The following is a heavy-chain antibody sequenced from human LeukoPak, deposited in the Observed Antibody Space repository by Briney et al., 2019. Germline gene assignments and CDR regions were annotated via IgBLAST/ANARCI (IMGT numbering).Heavy chain of an antibody. CDR3: ARPRAAGSFDM. V-gene: IGHV1-18*01. D-gene: IGHD6-25*01. CDR1: GYIFTSYG. J-gene: IGHJ3*02. CDR2: IGGYNGNT. Sequence: ASVKVSCKTSGYIFTSYGISWVRQAPGQGLEWMGWIGGYNGNTNYAQKFQDRVTMTTDTSTSTAYMELRSLRFDDTAVYYCARPRAAGSFDMWGQGTMVTVSS.